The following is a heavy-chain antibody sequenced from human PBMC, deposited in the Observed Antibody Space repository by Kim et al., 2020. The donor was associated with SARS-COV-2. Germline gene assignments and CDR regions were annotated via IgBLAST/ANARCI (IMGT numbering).Heavy chain of an antibody. CDR2: IIPIFGTA. V-gene: IGHV1-69*13. D-gene: IGHD4-17*01. J-gene: IGHJ4*02. CDR1: GGTFSSYA. CDR3: ASLEDDYARDTDY. Sequence: SVKVSCKASGGTFSSYAINWVRQAPGQGLEWMGGIIPIFGTANYAQKFQGRVTIIADESTSTAYMELSSLRSEDTAVYYCASLEDDYARDTDYWGQGTL.